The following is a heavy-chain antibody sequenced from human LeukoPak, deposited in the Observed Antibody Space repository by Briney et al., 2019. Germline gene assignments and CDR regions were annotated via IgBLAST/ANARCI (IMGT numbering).Heavy chain of an antibody. J-gene: IGHJ4*02. CDR3: AKVPLIAAPKHFDY. V-gene: IGHV3-11*01. Sequence: GGSLRLSCAASGFTFSDYYMSWIRQAPGKGLEWVSYISSSGNTKYYADSVKGRFTISRDNSKNTLYLQMNSLRAEDTAVYYCAKVPLIAAPKHFDYWGQGTLVTVSS. D-gene: IGHD6-13*01. CDR2: ISSSGNTK. CDR1: GFTFSDYY.